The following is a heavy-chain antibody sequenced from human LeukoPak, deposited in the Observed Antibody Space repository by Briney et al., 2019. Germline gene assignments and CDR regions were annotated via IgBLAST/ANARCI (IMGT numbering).Heavy chain of an antibody. J-gene: IGHJ6*03. CDR1: GYTFTGYY. D-gene: IGHD6-6*01. V-gene: IGHV1-2*02. CDR2: INPNSGGT. Sequence: ASVKVSCKASGYTFTGYYMHWVRQAPGQGLEWMGWINPNSGGTNYAQKFQGRVTMTRDTSISTAYMELSRLRSDDTAVYYCARVYSSYTSYYYYMDVRGKGTTVTVSS. CDR3: ARVYSSYTSYYYYMDV.